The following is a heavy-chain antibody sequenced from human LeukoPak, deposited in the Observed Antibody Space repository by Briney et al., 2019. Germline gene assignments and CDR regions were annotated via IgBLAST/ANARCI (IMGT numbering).Heavy chain of an antibody. J-gene: IGHJ4*02. CDR2: IYYSGST. CDR1: GGSLSSYY. Sequence: SETLSLTCTVSGGSLSSYYWSWIRQPPGRGLEWIGYIYYSGSTNYNPSLKRRVTISVDTSKNQFSLKLSSVTAADTAVYYCARDSIGYGRPGAFDYWGQGTLVTVSS. V-gene: IGHV4-59*01. CDR3: ARDSIGYGRPGAFDY. D-gene: IGHD5-12*01.